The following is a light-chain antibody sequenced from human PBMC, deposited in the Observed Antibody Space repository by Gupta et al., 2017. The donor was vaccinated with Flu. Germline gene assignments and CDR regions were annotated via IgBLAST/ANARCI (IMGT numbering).Light chain of an antibody. V-gene: IGLV1-44*01. CDR2: RNN. Sequence: VTISCSGSSTNIGSNTVNWYQQHPGTAPNLLIYRNNKRPPGVPDRFSGSKSGTSASLAISGLQAEDEADYYCDAWDDSLNGLWVFGGGTKLTVL. CDR1: STNIGSNT. J-gene: IGLJ3*02. CDR3: DAWDDSLNGLWV.